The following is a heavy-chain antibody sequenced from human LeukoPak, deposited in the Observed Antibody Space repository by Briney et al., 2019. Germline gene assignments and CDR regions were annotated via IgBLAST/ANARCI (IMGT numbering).Heavy chain of an antibody. D-gene: IGHD5-12*01. V-gene: IGHV4-39*01. Sequence: PSETLSLTCTVSGGSISSSSSYWVWIRQPPGKGLEWTASIYYSGRTYYNPSLKSRVTISVDTSKNQFSLNLNSVTASDTAVYYCARLTDSGYVTYWGQGTLVTVSS. CDR3: ARLTDSGYVTY. CDR1: GGSISSSSSY. CDR2: IYYSGRT. J-gene: IGHJ4*02.